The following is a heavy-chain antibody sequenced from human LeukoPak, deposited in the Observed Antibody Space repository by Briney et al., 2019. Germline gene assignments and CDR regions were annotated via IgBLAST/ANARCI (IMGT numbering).Heavy chain of an antibody. Sequence: ASVKVSCKAPGYAFNNYGISWVRQAPGQGLEWMRWISAYNGNTNYAHKFQGRVTMTTDTFTSTAYMELRSLRSDDTAVYYCARDGAYSGSYPHWGQGTLVTVSS. CDR1: GYAFNNYG. CDR2: ISAYNGNT. J-gene: IGHJ4*02. V-gene: IGHV1-18*01. CDR3: ARDGAYSGSYPH. D-gene: IGHD1-26*01.